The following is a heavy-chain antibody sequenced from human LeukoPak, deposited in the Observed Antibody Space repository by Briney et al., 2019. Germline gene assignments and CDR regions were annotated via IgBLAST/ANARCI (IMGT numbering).Heavy chain of an antibody. J-gene: IGHJ6*04. CDR1: DHTFTRYG. CDR2: IRPYSGNT. D-gene: IGHD3-10*01. CDR3: ARQRPEGLWFRELFGYYYYGMDV. V-gene: IGHV1-18*04. Sequence: ASVKVSCKASDHTFTRYGISSVRQAPGQRLESIRSIRPYSGNTNYAQKLQGRVTMTTDTSTRTAYMELRSLRSDDTAVYYCARQRPEGLWFRELFGYYYYGMDVWGKGTTATVSS.